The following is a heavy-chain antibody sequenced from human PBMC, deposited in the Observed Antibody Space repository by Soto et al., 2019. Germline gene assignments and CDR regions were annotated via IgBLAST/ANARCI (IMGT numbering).Heavy chain of an antibody. CDR2: IYWKDDK. CDR1: GFSVRTSGGG. CDR3: AQRLGSRGSFDY. D-gene: IGHD6-25*01. Sequence: SGPTMVNPTPALTLTCTFSGFSVRTSGGGVGWIGQPPGKAAEWLALIYWKDDKRYSPSLKSRLTITNDTSKNQVVLTMTDMDPEDTGTYYCAQRLGSRGSFDYWGQGSLVTVSS. V-gene: IGHV2-5*01. J-gene: IGHJ4*02.